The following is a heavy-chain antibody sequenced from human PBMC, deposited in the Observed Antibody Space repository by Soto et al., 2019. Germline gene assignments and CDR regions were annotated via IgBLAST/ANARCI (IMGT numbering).Heavy chain of an antibody. J-gene: IGHJ6*02. Sequence: GGSLRLSCAASGFTFSSYGMHWVRQAPGKGLEWVAVIWYDGSNKYYADSVKGRFTISRDNSKNTLYLQMNSRRAEDTAVYYCARDLYDYSNHYYYYYVMDVWGQGTTVTVSS. D-gene: IGHD4-4*01. V-gene: IGHV3-33*01. CDR3: ARDLYDYSNHYYYYYVMDV. CDR2: IWYDGSNK. CDR1: GFTFSSYG.